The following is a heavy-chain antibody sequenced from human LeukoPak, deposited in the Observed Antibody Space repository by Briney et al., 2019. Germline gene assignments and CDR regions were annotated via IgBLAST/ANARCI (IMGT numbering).Heavy chain of an antibody. J-gene: IGHJ4*02. CDR2: ISAYNGNT. D-gene: IGHD1-26*01. Sequence: ASVKVSCKASGYTFTSYGMSWVRQAPGQGLEWMGWISAYNGNTNYAQTLQGRVTMTTDTFTSTAYMELRSLRADDTAVYYCARESVESGSAGTYSFDYRGQGTLVTV. CDR1: GYTFTSYG. CDR3: ARESVESGSAGTYSFDY. V-gene: IGHV1-18*01.